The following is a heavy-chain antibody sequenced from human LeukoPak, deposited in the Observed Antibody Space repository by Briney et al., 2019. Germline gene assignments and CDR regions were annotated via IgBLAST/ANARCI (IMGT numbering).Heavy chain of an antibody. V-gene: IGHV1-2*06. D-gene: IGHD3-10*01. Sequence: ASVKVSCKASGYTFTGYYMHWVRQAPGQGLEWMGRINPNSGGTNYAQKFQGRVTMTRDTSISTAYMELSRPGSGDTAVYYCARDLRFGGAYWGQGTLVTVSS. CDR2: INPNSGGT. CDR3: ARDLRFGGAY. J-gene: IGHJ4*02. CDR1: GYTFTGYY.